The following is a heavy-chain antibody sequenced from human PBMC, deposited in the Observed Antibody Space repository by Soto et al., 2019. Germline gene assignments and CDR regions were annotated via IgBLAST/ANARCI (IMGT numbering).Heavy chain of an antibody. Sequence: ASVKVSCKASGYTFTIYPMHWVRQAPGQGLEWMGWINAGNGDTKYSQKFQGRVTITRDTSASTAYMELSSLRSEDTAVYYCARDWTHYDSSGPGDYWGQGTLVTVSS. CDR1: GYTFTIYP. J-gene: IGHJ4*02. V-gene: IGHV1-3*01. CDR3: ARDWTHYDSSGPGDY. CDR2: INAGNGDT. D-gene: IGHD3-22*01.